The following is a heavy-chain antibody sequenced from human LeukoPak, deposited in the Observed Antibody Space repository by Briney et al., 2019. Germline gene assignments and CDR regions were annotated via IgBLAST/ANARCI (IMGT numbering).Heavy chain of an antibody. V-gene: IGHV1-24*01. CDR2: FDPEDGET. D-gene: IGHD1-1*01. CDR3: AKYNWNSHDAFDI. J-gene: IGHJ3*02. Sequence: ASVKVSCKVSGYTLTELSMHWVRQAPGKGLEWMGGFDPEDGETIYAQKFQGRVTMTDDTSTYTAYIELSSLRSQDTAVYYCAKYNWNSHDAFDIWGQGTMVTVSS. CDR1: GYTLTELS.